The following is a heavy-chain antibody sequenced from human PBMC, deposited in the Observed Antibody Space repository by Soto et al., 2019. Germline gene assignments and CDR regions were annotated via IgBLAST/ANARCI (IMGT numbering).Heavy chain of an antibody. J-gene: IGHJ4*02. V-gene: IGHV3-23*01. CDR2: ISGSGGST. CDR3: AKYKGPGFPSSWYY. D-gene: IGHD6-13*01. CDR1: GFTFSSYA. Sequence: GGSLRLSCAASGFTFSSYAMCWVRQAPGKGLEWVSAISGSGGSTYYADSVKGRFTISRDNSKNTLYLQMNSLRAEDTAVYYCAKYKGPGFPSSWYYWGQGTLVTVSS.